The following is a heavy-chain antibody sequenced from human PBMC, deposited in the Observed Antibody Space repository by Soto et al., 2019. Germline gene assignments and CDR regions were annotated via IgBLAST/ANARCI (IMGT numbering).Heavy chain of an antibody. CDR1: GYSFTNYW. D-gene: IGHD3-9*01. J-gene: IGHJ5*02. Sequence: GESLKISCKASGYSFTNYWIGWVRQISGKGLEWMGITYPEDSRTLYSPSFQGQVTISVDKSISTVYLQWSGLKASDTATYYCARRRYFDTLLYPCGQGTLVTVSS. CDR2: TYPEDSRT. V-gene: IGHV5-51*01. CDR3: ARRRYFDTLLYP.